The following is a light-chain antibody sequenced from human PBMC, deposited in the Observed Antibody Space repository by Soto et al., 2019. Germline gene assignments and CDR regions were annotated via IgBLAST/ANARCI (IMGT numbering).Light chain of an antibody. CDR1: ESISSW. J-gene: IGKJ4*01. Sequence: DIQMTQSPSTLSASVGDRVIITCRASESISSWLAWYQQKPGKAPKFLIYDASSLESGVPSRFSGSGSGTEFTLTISSLQPDDFATYYCQQYNSYPLTFGGGTKVDIK. V-gene: IGKV1-5*01. CDR3: QQYNSYPLT. CDR2: DAS.